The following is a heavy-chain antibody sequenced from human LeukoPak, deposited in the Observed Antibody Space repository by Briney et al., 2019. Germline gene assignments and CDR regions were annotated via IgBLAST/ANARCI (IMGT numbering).Heavy chain of an antibody. CDR1: GFTFSGSA. CDR2: IRSKANSYAT. V-gene: IGHV3-73*01. Sequence: PGGSLRLSCAASGFTFSGSAMHWVRQASGKGLEWVGRIRSKANSYATAYAASVKGRFTISRDDSKNTAYLQMNSLKTEDTAVYYCAKDLREYSSSPRNAFDIWGQGTMVTVSS. D-gene: IGHD6-6*01. J-gene: IGHJ3*02. CDR3: AKDLREYSSSPRNAFDI.